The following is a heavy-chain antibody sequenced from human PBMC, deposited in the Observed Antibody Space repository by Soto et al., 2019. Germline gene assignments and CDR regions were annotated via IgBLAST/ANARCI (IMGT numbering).Heavy chain of an antibody. V-gene: IGHV3-23*01. J-gene: IGHJ4*02. CDR3: VWTLIKWLGGSPSSYYFDY. Sequence: GGSLRLSCAASGFIFSSYAMSWVRQAPGKGLEWVSVISGSGSNIYYADSVKGRFTISRDNSKNTLYLQMNGLRAEDTAVYYCVWTLIKWLGGSPSSYYFDYWGQGTLVTVSS. D-gene: IGHD3-10*01. CDR1: GFIFSSYA. CDR2: ISGSGSNI.